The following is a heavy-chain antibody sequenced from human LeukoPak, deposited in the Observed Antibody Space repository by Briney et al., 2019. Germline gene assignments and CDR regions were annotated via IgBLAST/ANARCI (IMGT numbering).Heavy chain of an antibody. CDR2: ISSNGGST. D-gene: IGHD1-26*01. J-gene: IGHJ4*02. CDR3: AKDILPSGSYGLCFDY. V-gene: IGHV3-64*04. CDR1: GFTFSSYA. Sequence: GGSLRLSCSASGFTFSSYAMHWVRQAPGKGLEYVSAISSNGGSTYYADSVKGRFTISRDNSKNSLYLQVNSLRTEDTALYYCAKDILPSGSYGLCFDYWGQGTLVTVSS.